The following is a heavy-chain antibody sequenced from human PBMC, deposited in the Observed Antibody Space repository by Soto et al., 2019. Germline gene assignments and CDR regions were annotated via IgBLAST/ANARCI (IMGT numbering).Heavy chain of an antibody. CDR3: AREATVTNDAFDI. V-gene: IGHV1-18*01. D-gene: IGHD4-17*01. CDR1: VYTCTSYG. Sequence: QVQLVQSGAEVKKPGASVKVSCKASVYTCTSYGINWVRQAPGQGLEWMGGISDYNGNTNYAQKLQGRVTMTTDTTTSTAYMELRSLRSADTAVYYCAREATVTNDAFDIWGQGTMVTVSS. J-gene: IGHJ3*02. CDR2: ISDYNGNT.